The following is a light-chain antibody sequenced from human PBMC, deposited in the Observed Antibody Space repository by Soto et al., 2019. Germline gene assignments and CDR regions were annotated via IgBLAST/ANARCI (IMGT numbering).Light chain of an antibody. CDR3: QQSYRTPRP. J-gene: IGKJ1*01. CDR1: QSISSY. Sequence: DIQMTQSPSSLSASVGDRVTITCRASQSISSYLHWYQQKPGKATKLLIFAASSLQSGVPSRFSGSGSGTDFTITISSLQPEDFATYYCQQSYRTPRPFGQGTKVDIK. V-gene: IGKV1-39*01. CDR2: AAS.